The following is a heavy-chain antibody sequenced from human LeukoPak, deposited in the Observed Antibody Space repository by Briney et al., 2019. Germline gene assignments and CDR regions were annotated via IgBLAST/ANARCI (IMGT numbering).Heavy chain of an antibody. CDR3: AGEVVVPALYYFDY. CDR1: GYSISSGYY. D-gene: IGHD2-2*01. V-gene: IGHV4-38-2*02. CDR2: IYHSGST. J-gene: IGHJ4*02. Sequence: SETLSLTCAVSGYSISSGYYWGWIRQPPGKGLEWIGSIYHSGSTYYNPSLKSRVTISVDTYKNQFSLKLSSVTAADTAVYYCAGEVVVPALYYFDYWGQRALVTVSS.